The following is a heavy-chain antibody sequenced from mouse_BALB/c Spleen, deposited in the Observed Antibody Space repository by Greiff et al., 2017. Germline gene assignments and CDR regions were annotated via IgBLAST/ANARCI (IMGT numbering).Heavy chain of an antibody. CDR2: ISSGGST. D-gene: IGHD1-1*01. V-gene: IGHV5-6-5*01. J-gene: IGHJ1*01. CDR3: ARDPVYYYGSSLSYFDV. CDR1: GFTFSSYA. Sequence: EVQVVESGGGLVKPGGSLKLSCAASGFTFSSYAMSWVRQTPEKRLEWVASISSGGSTYYPDSVKGRFTISRDNARNILYLQMSSLRSEDTAMYYCARDPVYYYGSSLSYFDVWGAGTTVTVSS.